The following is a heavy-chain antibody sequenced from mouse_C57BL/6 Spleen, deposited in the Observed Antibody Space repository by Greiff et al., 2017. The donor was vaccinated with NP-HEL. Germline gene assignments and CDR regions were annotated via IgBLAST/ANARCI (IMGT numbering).Heavy chain of an antibody. D-gene: IGHD1-1*01. J-gene: IGHJ1*03. CDR3: ARGGGNYWYFDV. V-gene: IGHV1-54*01. Sequence: VQLQQSGAELVRPGTSVKVSCKASGYAFTNYLIEWVKQRPGQGLEWIGVINPGSGGTNYNEKFKGKATLTADKSSSTAYMQLSSLTSEDSAVYFCARGGGNYWYFDVWGTGTTVTVSS. CDR1: GYAFTNYL. CDR2: INPGSGGT.